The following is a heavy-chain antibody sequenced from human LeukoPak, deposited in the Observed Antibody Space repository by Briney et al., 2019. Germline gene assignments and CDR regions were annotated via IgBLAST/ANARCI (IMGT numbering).Heavy chain of an antibody. CDR3: ARGPLVWFGELPGDY. D-gene: IGHD3-10*01. Sequence: GGSLRLSCAASGFTFSSYSMNWVRQAPGKGLEWVSSISSSSSYIYYADSVKGRFTISRDNAKNSLYLQMNSLRAEDTAVYYCARGPLVWFGELPGDYWGQGTLVTVSS. J-gene: IGHJ4*02. CDR2: ISSSSSYI. CDR1: GFTFSSYS. V-gene: IGHV3-21*01.